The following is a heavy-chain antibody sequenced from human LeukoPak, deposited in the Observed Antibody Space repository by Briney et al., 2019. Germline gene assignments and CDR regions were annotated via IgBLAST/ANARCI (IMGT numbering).Heavy chain of an antibody. Sequence: GGSLRLSCAASGFTVSSNYMSWVRQAPGKGLEWVSVIYSGGSTYYADSVKGRFTISRDNSKNTLYLQMNSLRAEDTVVYYCASHIVGATTPFDYWGQGTLVTVSS. CDR1: GFTVSSNY. J-gene: IGHJ4*02. CDR3: ASHIVGATTPFDY. D-gene: IGHD1-26*01. CDR2: IYSGGST. V-gene: IGHV3-53*01.